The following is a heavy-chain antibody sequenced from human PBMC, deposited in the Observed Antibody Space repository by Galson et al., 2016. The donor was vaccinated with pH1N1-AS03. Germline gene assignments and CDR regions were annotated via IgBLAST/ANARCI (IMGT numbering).Heavy chain of an antibody. J-gene: IGHJ5*02. CDR3: ARRVYGDYVNWFDP. CDR1: GGSISSGSYY. V-gene: IGHV4-39*01. CDR2: IYYSGST. D-gene: IGHD4-17*01. Sequence: TLSLTCTVSGGSISSGSYYWGWIRQPPGKGLEWIGSIYYSGSTYYNPSPKGRVTISVDTSKNQFSLKLSSVTAADTAVYYCARRVYGDYVNWFDPWGQGTLVTVSS.